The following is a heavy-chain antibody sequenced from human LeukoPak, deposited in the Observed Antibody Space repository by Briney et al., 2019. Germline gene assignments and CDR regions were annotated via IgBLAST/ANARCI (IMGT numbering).Heavy chain of an antibody. J-gene: IGHJ6*04. D-gene: IGHD1-1*01. CDR2: INPNSGGT. V-gene: IGHV1-2*02. CDR1: GYTFTGYY. Sequence: ASVKVSCKASGYTFTGYYKHWVRQGPGQGHERMGWINPNSGGTNYAQKFQGGGTMTRDTSISTAYMELSRLRSDDTAVYYCARVELRRYYYYYGMDVWGEGTTVTVSS. CDR3: ARVELRRYYYYYGMDV.